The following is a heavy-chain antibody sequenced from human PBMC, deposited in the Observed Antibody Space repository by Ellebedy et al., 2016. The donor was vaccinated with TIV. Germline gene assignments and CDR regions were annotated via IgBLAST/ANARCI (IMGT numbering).Heavy chain of an antibody. J-gene: IGHJ4*02. CDR3: ARESNSGWNLDY. D-gene: IGHD6-19*01. CDR2: INPSSGET. Sequence: ASVKVSCKASRYAFTGHYIHWLRQPPGQGLEWLGWINPSSGETKYAQNFQGRVTMTRDRSITTAEMELTRLKSDDTAAYHCARESNSGWNLDYWGQGTLVTVSS. CDR1: RYAFTGHY. V-gene: IGHV1-2*02.